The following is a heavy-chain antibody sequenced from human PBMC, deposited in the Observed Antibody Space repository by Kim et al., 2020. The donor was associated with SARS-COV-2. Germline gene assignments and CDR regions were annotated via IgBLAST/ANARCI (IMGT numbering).Heavy chain of an antibody. CDR1: GFTFSDYW. D-gene: IGHD2-2*01. CDR2: INEDGSYA. Sequence: GGSLRLSCAASGFTFSDYWMHWVRQAPGKGLVWVSRINEDGSYASYGDSVQGRFTISRDNAKSTLYLQMDSLRAEDTAVYYCVRGTSSYPGVDYWGQGTLVTVSS. V-gene: IGHV3-74*01. J-gene: IGHJ4*02. CDR3: VRGTSSYPGVDY.